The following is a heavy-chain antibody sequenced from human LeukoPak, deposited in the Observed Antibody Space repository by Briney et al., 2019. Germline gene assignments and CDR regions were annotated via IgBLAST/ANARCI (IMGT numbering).Heavy chain of an antibody. CDR3: AKRQRITFGGVIATPFDY. D-gene: IGHD3-16*02. J-gene: IGHJ4*02. CDR2: ISGSGGST. CDR1: GFTFSSDA. V-gene: IGHV3-23*01. Sequence: PGGSLRLSCAASGFTFSSDAMSWVRQAPGKGLEWVSAISGSGGSTYYADSVKGRFTISRDNSKNTLYLQMNSLRAEDTAVYYCAKRQRITFGGVIATPFDYWGQGTLVTVSS.